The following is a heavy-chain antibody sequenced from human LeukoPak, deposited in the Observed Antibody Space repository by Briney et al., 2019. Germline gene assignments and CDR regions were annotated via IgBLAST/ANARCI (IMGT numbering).Heavy chain of an antibody. CDR3: ARGGRSGSYTYYFDY. V-gene: IGHV4-59*01. CDR2: VHYSGTT. J-gene: IGHJ4*02. D-gene: IGHD1-26*01. Sequence: ASETLSLTYTVSGGTISGYYWSWIRQPPGQGLEWIGNVHYSGTTNYSPSLKSRVTISVDSSKKQFSLKLTSVTAADTTVYYCARGGRSGSYTYYFDYWGLGSLVTVSS. CDR1: GGTISGYY.